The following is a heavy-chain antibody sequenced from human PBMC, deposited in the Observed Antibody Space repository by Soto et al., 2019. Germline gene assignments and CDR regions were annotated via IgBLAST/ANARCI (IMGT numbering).Heavy chain of an antibody. CDR2: IYYSGSP. Sequence: QVQLQESGPGLVKPSETLSLTCTVSGGYVSSGSYSWSWIRQPPGTGLEWLGYIYYSGSPNYNPSLKSRVTISVDTSKNQFSLKLSSVTAADTAVYYCARAFWSGYWPFDYWGQGTLVTVSS. CDR3: ARAFWSGYWPFDY. V-gene: IGHV4-61*01. CDR1: GGYVSSGSYS. J-gene: IGHJ4*02. D-gene: IGHD3-3*01.